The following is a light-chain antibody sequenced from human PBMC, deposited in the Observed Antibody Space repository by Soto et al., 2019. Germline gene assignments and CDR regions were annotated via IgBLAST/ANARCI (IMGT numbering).Light chain of an antibody. CDR1: SSNIGAGFN. CDR2: GNS. CDR3: QSYDLSGSKV. J-gene: IGLJ3*02. V-gene: IGLV1-40*01. Sequence: QSVLTQPPSVSGAPGQRVTISCTGSSSNIGAGFNVHWYQQLPGSAPKVLIFGNSHRPSGVPDRFSGSKSGTSASLAIAGLQAEDEADYYCQSYDLSGSKVFGGGTKLTVL.